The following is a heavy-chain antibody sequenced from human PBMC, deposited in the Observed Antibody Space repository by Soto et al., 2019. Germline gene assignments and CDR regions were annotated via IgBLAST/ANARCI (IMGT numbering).Heavy chain of an antibody. J-gene: IGHJ4*02. CDR3: ATIGRSTVTTLFDY. V-gene: IGHV1-24*01. Sequence: ASVKVSCKVSGYTLTELSMHWVRQAPGKGLEWMGGFDPEDGETIYAQKFQGRVTMTEDTSTDTAYMELSSLRSEDTAVYYCATIGRSTVTTLFDYWGQGTLVTVSS. CDR1: GYTLTELS. CDR2: FDPEDGET. D-gene: IGHD4-17*01.